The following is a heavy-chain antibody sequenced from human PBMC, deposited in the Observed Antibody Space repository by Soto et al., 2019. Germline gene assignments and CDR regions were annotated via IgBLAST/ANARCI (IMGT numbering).Heavy chain of an antibody. CDR2: INPSGGST. D-gene: IGHD6-13*01. Sequence: ASVKVSCNASGYTFTSYCMHWVRQAPGQGLEWMGIINPSGGSTSYAQKFQGRVTMTRDTSTSTVYMELSSLRSEDTAVYYCARGEGIAAAGTGYYYYMDVWGKGTTVTVSS. J-gene: IGHJ6*03. CDR1: GYTFTSYC. CDR3: ARGEGIAAAGTGYYYYMDV. V-gene: IGHV1-46*03.